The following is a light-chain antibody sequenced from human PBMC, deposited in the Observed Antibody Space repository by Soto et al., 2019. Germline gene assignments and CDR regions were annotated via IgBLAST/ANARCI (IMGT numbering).Light chain of an antibody. CDR1: SSDVGSDDL. J-gene: IGLJ3*02. V-gene: IGLV2-23*02. Sequence: QSALTQPASVSVSPGQSITISCTGTSSDVGSDDLVSWYQQHPGKAPKLKIYEVTKRPSGVSNRFSGSKSGNTASLTISGLQAEDEADYYCCSYVGRSRNWVFGGGTKLTVL. CDR2: EVT. CDR3: CSYVGRSRNWV.